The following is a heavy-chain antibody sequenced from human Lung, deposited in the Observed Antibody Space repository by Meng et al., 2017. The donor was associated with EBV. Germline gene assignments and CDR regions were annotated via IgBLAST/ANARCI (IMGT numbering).Heavy chain of an antibody. CDR3: ASSDYYRSDY. CDR2: TSHSGST. CDR1: GGSISRSDW. J-gene: IGHJ4*02. Sequence: GHLQEAGPGLVKPSETLSLTFAVSGGSISRSDWWSWVRQPPGKGLEWIGETSHSGSTNYSPSLKSRVTISLDKSKNQLSLKLNSVTAADTAVYYCASSDYYRSDYWGQGTLVTVSS. D-gene: IGHD3-22*01. V-gene: IGHV4-4*02.